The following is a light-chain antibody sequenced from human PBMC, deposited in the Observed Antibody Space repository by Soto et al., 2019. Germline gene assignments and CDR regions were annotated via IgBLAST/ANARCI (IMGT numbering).Light chain of an antibody. CDR2: AAS. CDR3: QQADSFPT. J-gene: IGKJ4*01. Sequence: DIQMTQSPSSVSASVGDRVTITCRASQVISRWLVWYQQKPGKAPKLLIYAASSLQSGVPSRFSGSGSGTDFTLTISSLQPDDFATYYCQQADSFPTFGGGTKVEIK. V-gene: IGKV1D-12*01. CDR1: QVISRW.